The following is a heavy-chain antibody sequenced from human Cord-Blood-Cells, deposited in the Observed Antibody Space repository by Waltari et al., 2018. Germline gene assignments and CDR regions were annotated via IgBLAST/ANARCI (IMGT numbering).Heavy chain of an antibody. CDR2: IKQDGSEK. CDR3: ARDSGSYYY. D-gene: IGHD1-26*01. V-gene: IGHV3-7*01. CDR1: GFTFSSSW. J-gene: IGHJ4*02. Sequence: EVQLVESGGGLVQPGGSLRLSCAASGFTFSSSWMSWVRQAPGKGLEWVANIKQDGSEKYYVDSVKGRFTISRDNAKNSLYLQMNSLRAEDTAVYYCARDSGSYYYWGQGTLVTVSS.